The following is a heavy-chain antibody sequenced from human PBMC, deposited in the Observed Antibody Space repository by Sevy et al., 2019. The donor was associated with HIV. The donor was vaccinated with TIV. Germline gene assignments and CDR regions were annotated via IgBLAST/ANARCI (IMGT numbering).Heavy chain of an antibody. J-gene: IGHJ4*02. V-gene: IGHV3-33*01. CDR3: ARDLEFYDNGDYGPAFMPDY. D-gene: IGHD4-17*01. CDR2: IWFDGSNT. CDR1: GFTFSSYG. Sequence: GGSLRLSCAASGFTFSSYGMHWVRQAPGKGLEWVALIWFDGSNTYYADSVKGRFTISRDIAKNTLHLQMNSLRGEDXAVYYCARDLEFYDNGDYGPAFMPDYWGQGTLVTVSS.